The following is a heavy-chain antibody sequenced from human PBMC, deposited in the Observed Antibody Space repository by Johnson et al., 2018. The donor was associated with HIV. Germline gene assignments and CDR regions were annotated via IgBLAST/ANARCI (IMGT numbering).Heavy chain of an antibody. J-gene: IGHJ3*02. V-gene: IGHV3-7*05. CDR1: GSTFSSNW. Sequence: VKLVESGGGLVQPGGSLRLSCATSGSTFSSNWMSWVRQAPGKGLEWVANINQDGSEKYHVDSVKGRFTISRDNGKSSLYLQRNSLRAEDTAVYYCASGDAFDIWGRGTKVTVSS. CDR3: ASGDAFDI. CDR2: INQDGSEK.